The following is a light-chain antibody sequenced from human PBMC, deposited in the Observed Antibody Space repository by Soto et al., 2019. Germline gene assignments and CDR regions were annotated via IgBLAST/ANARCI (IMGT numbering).Light chain of an antibody. CDR1: SSNIGAGYD. Sequence: QSVLTQPPSVSGAPGQRVTISCTGSSSNIGAGYDVHWYQQLPGTAPKLLIYGNSNRPSGVPDRFSGTESGTSASLAITGLQAEDEADYYCQSYEGSLSGYVFGTGTKLTVL. CDR2: GNS. CDR3: QSYEGSLSGYV. V-gene: IGLV1-40*01. J-gene: IGLJ1*01.